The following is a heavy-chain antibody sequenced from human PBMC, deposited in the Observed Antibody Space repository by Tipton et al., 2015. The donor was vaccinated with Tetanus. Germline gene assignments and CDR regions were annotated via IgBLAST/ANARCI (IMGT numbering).Heavy chain of an antibody. CDR2: IHPSGST. J-gene: IGHJ4*02. D-gene: IGHD6-13*01. V-gene: IGHV4-34*01. CDR1: GGTFSGYY. Sequence: TLSLTCTIYGGTFSGYYCSWIRQPPGRGLEWIGEIHPSGSTNYNPSLTSRVTLSQDTSKSQFSLKVTSVTAADTAVYYCARGGIAAAGGGLDYWGQGTLVTVSS. CDR3: ARGGIAAAGGGLDY.